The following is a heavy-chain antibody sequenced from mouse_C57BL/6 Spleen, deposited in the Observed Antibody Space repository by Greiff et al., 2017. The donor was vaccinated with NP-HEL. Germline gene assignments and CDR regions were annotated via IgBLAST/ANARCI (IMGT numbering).Heavy chain of an antibody. CDR2: ISDGGSYT. D-gene: IGHD1-1*01. V-gene: IGHV5-4*01. CDR1: GFTFSSYA. J-gene: IGHJ2*01. Sequence: EVQRVESGGGLVKPGGSLKLSCAASGFTFSSYAMSWVRQTPEKRLEWVATISDGGSYTYYPDNVKGRFTISRDNAKNNLYLQMSHLKSEDTAMYYCAREDYGSSYRYYFDYWGQGTTLTVSS. CDR3: AREDYGSSYRYYFDY.